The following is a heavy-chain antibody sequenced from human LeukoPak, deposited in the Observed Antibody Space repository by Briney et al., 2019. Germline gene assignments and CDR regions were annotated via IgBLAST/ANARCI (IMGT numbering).Heavy chain of an antibody. CDR2: MNPNSGNT. CDR3: ARDGYSSSRGTGTGFDP. J-gene: IGHJ5*02. Sequence: ASVKVSCKASGYTFTSYDINWVRQATGQGLEWMGWMNPNSGNTGYAQKFQGRVTITRNTSISTAYMELSSLRSEDTAVYYCARDGYSSSRGTGTGFDPWGQGTLVTVSS. CDR1: GYTFTSYD. D-gene: IGHD6-6*01. V-gene: IGHV1-8*03.